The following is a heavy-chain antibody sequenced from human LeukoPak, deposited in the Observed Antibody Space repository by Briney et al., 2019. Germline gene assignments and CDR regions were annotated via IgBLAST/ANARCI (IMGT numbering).Heavy chain of an antibody. Sequence: SVKVSCKASGGTFSSYAISWVRQAPGQGLEWMGGTIPIFGTANYAQKFQGRVTITADESTSTAYMELSSLRSEDTAVYYCARDRPYDFWSGYFPWGQGTLVTVSS. J-gene: IGHJ5*02. D-gene: IGHD3-3*01. CDR1: GGTFSSYA. V-gene: IGHV1-69*13. CDR3: ARDRPYDFWSGYFP. CDR2: TIPIFGTA.